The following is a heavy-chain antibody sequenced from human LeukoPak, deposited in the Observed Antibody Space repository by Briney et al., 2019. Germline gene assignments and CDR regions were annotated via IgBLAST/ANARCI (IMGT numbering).Heavy chain of an antibody. CDR2: IIPILGIA. CDR1: GGTFISYA. J-gene: IGHJ1*01. V-gene: IGHV1-69*04. D-gene: IGHD3-22*01. Sequence: GASVKVSCKASGGTFISYAISWVRQAPGQGLEWMGRIIPILGIANYAQKFQGRVTITADKSTSTAYMELSSLRSEDTAVYYCARRGYYDSSGYYLEYFQHWGQGTLVTVSS. CDR3: ARRGYYDSSGYYLEYFQH.